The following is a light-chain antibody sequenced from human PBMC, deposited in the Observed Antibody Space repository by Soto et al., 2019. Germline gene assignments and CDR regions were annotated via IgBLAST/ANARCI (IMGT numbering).Light chain of an antibody. CDR1: SSNIGAGYD. J-gene: IGLJ2*01. CDR3: QSYDSSLNVYVV. Sequence: QAVVTQPPSVSGAPGQRITISCTGSSSNIGAGYDVHWYQQVPGTAPKLLIYGNNNRPSGVPDRFSGSNSGTSASLAITGLQAEDEADYYCQSYDSSLNVYVVFGGGTKVTV. V-gene: IGLV1-40*01. CDR2: GNN.